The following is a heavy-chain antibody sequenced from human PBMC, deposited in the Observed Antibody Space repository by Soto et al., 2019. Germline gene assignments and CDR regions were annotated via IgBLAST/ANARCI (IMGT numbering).Heavy chain of an antibody. Sequence: GASMKVSCKASGYTFTRYYMHWVRQAPGQGLEWIGWINPNSGGTNYAQKFQGWVTMTRDTSISTAYMELSRLRSDDTAVYYCARDAVRGQYSYALYCYYGKDVWGQGTTVTVSS. CDR3: ARDAVRGQYSYALYCYYGKDV. CDR2: INPNSGGT. D-gene: IGHD5-18*01. V-gene: IGHV1-2*04. CDR1: GYTFTRYY. J-gene: IGHJ6*02.